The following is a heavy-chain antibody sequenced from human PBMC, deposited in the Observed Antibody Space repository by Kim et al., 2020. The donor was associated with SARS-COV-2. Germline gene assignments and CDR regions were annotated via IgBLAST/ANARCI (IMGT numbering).Heavy chain of an antibody. V-gene: IGHV3-23*01. Sequence: GGSLRLSCAASGFTFSSYAMSWVRQAPGKGLEWVSAISGSGGSTYYADSVKGRFTISRDNSKNTLYLQMNSLRAEDTAVYYCAKHAGIAAAGPDYFDYWGQGTLVTVSS. D-gene: IGHD6-13*01. CDR3: AKHAGIAAAGPDYFDY. CDR2: ISGSGGST. CDR1: GFTFSSYA. J-gene: IGHJ4*02.